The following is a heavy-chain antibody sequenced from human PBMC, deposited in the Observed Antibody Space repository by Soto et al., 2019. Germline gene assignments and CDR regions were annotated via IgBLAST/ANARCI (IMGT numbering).Heavy chain of an antibody. CDR2: MNPNSGNT. D-gene: IGHD2-2*01. CDR1: GYTFTSYD. V-gene: IGHV1-8*01. Sequence: QVQLVQSGAEVKKPGSSVKVSCKASGYTFTSYDINWVRQATGQGLEWMGWMNPNSGNTGYAQKFQGRVTMTRNTSISTAYMELSSLRSEDTAVYYCARGGYCSSTSCSQDAFDIWGQGTMVTVSS. CDR3: ARGGYCSSTSCSQDAFDI. J-gene: IGHJ3*02.